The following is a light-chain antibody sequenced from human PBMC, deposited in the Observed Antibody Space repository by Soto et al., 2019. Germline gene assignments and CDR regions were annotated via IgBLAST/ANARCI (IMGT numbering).Light chain of an antibody. CDR1: QSISSN. CDR3: QQDSIWPYT. V-gene: IGKV3-15*01. Sequence: EIVMTQSPATLSVSPGERATLSCRASQSISSNLAWYQQKPGQAPRLLIYGASSRATGIPARFSGSGSGTEFTLTISSLQSEDFAVYYCQQDSIWPYTFGQGTKLESK. CDR2: GAS. J-gene: IGKJ2*01.